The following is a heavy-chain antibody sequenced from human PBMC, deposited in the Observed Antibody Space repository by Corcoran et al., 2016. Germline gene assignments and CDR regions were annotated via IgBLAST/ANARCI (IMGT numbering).Heavy chain of an antibody. J-gene: IGHJ4*02. CDR2: ISAYNGDT. Sequence: QVQLVQSGAEVKKPGASVKVSCKASGYTFTSFGISWVRQAPGQGLEWMGWISAYNGDTSSAQNLQGRVTMTTETSTSIAYMELRSLRYDDTAVYYCTRDLGEMAPIFFDYWGQGTLVTVSS. D-gene: IGHD3-16*01. CDR3: TRDLGEMAPIFFDY. CDR1: GYTFTSFG. V-gene: IGHV1-18*01.